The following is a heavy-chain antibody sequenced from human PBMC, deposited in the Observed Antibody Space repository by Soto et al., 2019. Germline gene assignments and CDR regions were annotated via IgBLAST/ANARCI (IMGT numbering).Heavy chain of an antibody. CDR2: IKADGSEK. J-gene: IGHJ4*02. CDR3: ARDLRIATRPVLDN. Sequence: EVQLVESGGGLVQFGGSLRLSCAASGFTFSSSWMNWVRQAPGKGLEWVANIKADGSEKYYVDSVKGRFTISRDNAQNSLYLQTNSLGAEDTAIYYCARDLRIATRPVLDNWGQGTLVSVSS. CDR1: GFTFSSSW. V-gene: IGHV3-7*01. D-gene: IGHD6-6*01.